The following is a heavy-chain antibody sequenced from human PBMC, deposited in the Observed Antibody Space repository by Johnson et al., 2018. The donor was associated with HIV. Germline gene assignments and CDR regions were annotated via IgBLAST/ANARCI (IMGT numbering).Heavy chain of an antibody. Sequence: VQLVESGGGLVQPGGSLRLSCAASGFTLSSYDMHWVRQVTGKGLEWVSSIGTTGDTYYPGSVKGRFTISRDNSKSTLFLQMNSLRPEDTAVYYCARIRVAVITEVGAFDIWGQGTMVTVSS. D-gene: IGHD3-22*01. J-gene: IGHJ3*02. CDR2: IGTTGDT. V-gene: IGHV3-13*01. CDR3: ARIRVAVITEVGAFDI. CDR1: GFTLSSYD.